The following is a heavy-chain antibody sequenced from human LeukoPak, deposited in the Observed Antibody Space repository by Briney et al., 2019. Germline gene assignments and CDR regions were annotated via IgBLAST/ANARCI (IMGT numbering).Heavy chain of an antibody. V-gene: IGHV4-34*01. D-gene: IGHD3-22*01. Sequence: NASETLSLTCAVYGGSFSGYYWSWIRQPPGKGLEWIGEINHSGSTYYNPSLKSRVTISVDTSKNQFSLKLSSVTAADTAVYYCARGQDYYYDSSPNAFDIWGQGTMVTVSS. CDR3: ARGQDYYYDSSPNAFDI. CDR1: GGSFSGYY. CDR2: INHSGST. J-gene: IGHJ3*02.